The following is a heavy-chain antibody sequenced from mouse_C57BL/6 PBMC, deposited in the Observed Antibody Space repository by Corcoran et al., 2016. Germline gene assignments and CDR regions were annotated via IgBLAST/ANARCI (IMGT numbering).Heavy chain of an antibody. CDR2: INTYSGVP. J-gene: IGHJ3*01. CDR3: ASSSGLFAY. V-gene: IGHV9-3*01. Sequence: QIQLVQSGPELKKPGETVKISCKASGYTFTTYGMSWVKQAPGKGLKWMGWINTYSGVPTYADDFKGRFAFSLETSVSTAYLQINNLKNEDTATYFCASSSGLFAYWGQGTLVTVSA. D-gene: IGHD3-2*02. CDR1: GYTFTTYG.